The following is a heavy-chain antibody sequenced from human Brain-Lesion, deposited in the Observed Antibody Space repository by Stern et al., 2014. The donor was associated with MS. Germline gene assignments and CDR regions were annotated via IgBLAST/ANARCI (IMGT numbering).Heavy chain of an antibody. Sequence: EVQLVESGGGLVQPGGSLTISCTAAGFTFGNYWMTWVRQAPGKGLEWVANIKEDGTEKNYVGSVKGRFTISRDNAQNSLYLQMHSLRVEDTAIYYCARVYNTIYGIVTQRGSGMDVWGQGTTVIVSS. CDR1: GFTFGNYW. J-gene: IGHJ6*02. CDR3: ARVYNTIYGIVTQRGSGMDV. D-gene: IGHD3-3*01. CDR2: IKEDGTEK. V-gene: IGHV3-7*01.